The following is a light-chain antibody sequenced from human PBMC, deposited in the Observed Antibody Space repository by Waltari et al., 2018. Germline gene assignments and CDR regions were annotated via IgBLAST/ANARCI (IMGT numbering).Light chain of an antibody. CDR2: DVI. CDR1: SRDIGGYVY. J-gene: IGLJ3*02. Sequence: QSALTQPASVSGSPGQSITISCTGTSRDIGGYVYVSWYQQYPGKPPKPIIYDVIYRPSGVSNRFSGSKSGNTASLTISGLQAEDEANYYCCSYTSASTLGVFGGGTKLTVL. CDR3: CSYTSASTLGV. V-gene: IGLV2-14*03.